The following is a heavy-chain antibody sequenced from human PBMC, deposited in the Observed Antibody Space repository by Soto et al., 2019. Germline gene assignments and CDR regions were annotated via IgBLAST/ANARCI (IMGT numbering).Heavy chain of an antibody. V-gene: IGHV1-18*01. CDR2: ISAYNGNT. J-gene: IGHJ4*02. CDR1: GYTFTSYC. Sequence: ASVKVSCKASGYTFTSYCISWVRQAPGQGLEWMGWISAYNGNTNYAQKLQGRVTMTTDTSTSTAYMELRSLRSDDTAVYYCAREDCISTSCYLADYWGQGTLVTVSS. CDR3: AREDCISTSCYLADY. D-gene: IGHD2-2*01.